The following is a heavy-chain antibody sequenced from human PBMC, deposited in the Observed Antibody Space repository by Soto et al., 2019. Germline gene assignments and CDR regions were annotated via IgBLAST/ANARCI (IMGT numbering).Heavy chain of an antibody. CDR3: AKCSVGTVRTSGWCNWSDP. Sequence: EVRLLESGGGLAQPGGSRRLSCAASGFTFSSSAMNWVRQAPGKGLEWVSSIRVGGGDTFYADSVRGRFTVSRDISRNTLHLQTNSLRAEDTAIYYCAKCSVGTVRTSGWCNWSDPWGQGTLVTVSS. J-gene: IGHJ5*02. CDR1: GFTFSSSA. CDR2: IRVGGGDT. V-gene: IGHV3-23*01. D-gene: IGHD6-19*01.